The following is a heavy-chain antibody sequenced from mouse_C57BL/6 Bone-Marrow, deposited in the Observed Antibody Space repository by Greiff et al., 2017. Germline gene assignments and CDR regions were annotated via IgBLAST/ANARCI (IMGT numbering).Heavy chain of an antibody. V-gene: IGHV1-82*01. CDR2: IYPGDGDT. CDR3: ASGGYSDAMDY. Sequence: QVQLQQSGPELVKPGASVKISCKASGYAFTSSWMHWVKQRPGQGLEWIGRIYPGDGDTNYNGKFKGKATLTADKSSSTAYMQLSSLTSEDSAVYVGASGGYSDAMDYWGKGTSVTVSS. D-gene: IGHD1-1*02. CDR1: GYAFTSSW. J-gene: IGHJ4*01.